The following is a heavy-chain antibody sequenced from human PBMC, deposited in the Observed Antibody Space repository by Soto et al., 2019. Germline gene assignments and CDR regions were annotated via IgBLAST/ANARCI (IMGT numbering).Heavy chain of an antibody. Sequence: DVQLVESGGGLVQPGRSLRLSCAASGFTFDDYAMHWVRQAPGKGLEWVSGISWNSGIIAYADSVKGRFTISRDNAKNSLYLQMNSLRAEDTALYYCAKAKLRYFDWSPFDYWGQGTLVTVSS. CDR2: ISWNSGII. J-gene: IGHJ4*02. CDR3: AKAKLRYFDWSPFDY. D-gene: IGHD3-9*01. CDR1: GFTFDDYA. V-gene: IGHV3-9*01.